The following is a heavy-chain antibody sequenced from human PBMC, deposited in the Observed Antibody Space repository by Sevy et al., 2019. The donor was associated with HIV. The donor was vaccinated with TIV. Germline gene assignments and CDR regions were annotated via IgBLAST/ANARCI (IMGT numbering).Heavy chain of an antibody. Sequence: GGSLRLSCAASGFTFSNAWMSWVRQAPGKGLEWVGRIKSKTDGGTPEYAAPVKGRFTISRDDSKNRLYLQMNSLKIEDTAVYYCINNRGFCINGVCGEYFDYWAREPWSPSPQ. CDR2: IKSKTDGGTP. V-gene: IGHV3-15*01. CDR3: INNRGFCINGVCGEYFDY. D-gene: IGHD2-8*01. J-gene: IGHJ4*02. CDR1: GFTFSNAW.